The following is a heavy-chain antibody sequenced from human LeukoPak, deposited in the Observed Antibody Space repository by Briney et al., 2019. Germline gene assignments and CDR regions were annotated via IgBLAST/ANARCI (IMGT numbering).Heavy chain of an antibody. D-gene: IGHD6-19*01. CDR2: ISAYNGNT. V-gene: IGHV1-18*01. CDR3: ARDRSIAVAGSFDY. J-gene: IGHJ4*02. Sequence: SVKVCCKASGYTFTSYGISWVRQAPGQGLGWMGWISAYNGNTNYAQKLPGRVTFTTDTSTSKAYMELRSLRTDDTAVYYCARDRSIAVAGSFDYWGQGTLVTVSS. CDR1: GYTFTSYG.